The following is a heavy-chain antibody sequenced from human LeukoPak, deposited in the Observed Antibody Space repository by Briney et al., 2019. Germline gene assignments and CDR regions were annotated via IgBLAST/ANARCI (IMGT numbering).Heavy chain of an antibody. CDR3: ARGSGVTMIVGD. CDR2: INNDGSST. CDR1: GFTFSSSW. Sequence: GALRLSCAASGFTFSSSWMHWVRQAPGKGLVWVSRINNDGSSTSYADSVKGRFTISRDNAKNTLYLQMNSLRAEDTAVYYCARGSGVTMIVGDWGQGTLVTVSS. J-gene: IGHJ4*02. D-gene: IGHD3-22*01. V-gene: IGHV3-74*01.